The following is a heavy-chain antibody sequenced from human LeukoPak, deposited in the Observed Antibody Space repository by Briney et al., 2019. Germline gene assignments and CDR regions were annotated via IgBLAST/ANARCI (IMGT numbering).Heavy chain of an antibody. D-gene: IGHD2-2*01. CDR2: IIPIFGTA. CDR3: ARGTTSSTSLDAFDI. CDR1: GGTFSSYA. V-gene: IGHV1-69*13. J-gene: IGHJ3*02. Sequence: SVKVSCRASGGTFSSYAISWVRQAPGQGLEWMGGIIPIFGTANYAQKFQGRVTITADESTSTAYMELSSLRSEDTAVYYCARGTTSSTSLDAFDIWGQGTMVTVSS.